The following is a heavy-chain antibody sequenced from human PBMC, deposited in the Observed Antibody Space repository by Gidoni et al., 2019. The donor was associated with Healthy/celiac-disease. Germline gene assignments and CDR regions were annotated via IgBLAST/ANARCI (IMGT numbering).Heavy chain of an antibody. Sequence: QVQLVQSGAEVKKPGSAVKVSCKASGGTFSSYGISWVRQAPGQVREGMGGIIPIFGTANYAQKFQDRVTITADESTSTAYMELSSLRSEDTAVYYCARSQVRGVTRDAFDIWGQGTMVTVSS. CDR1: GGTFSSYG. CDR3: ARSQVRGVTRDAFDI. J-gene: IGHJ3*02. D-gene: IGHD3-10*01. V-gene: IGHV1-69*01. CDR2: IIPIFGTA.